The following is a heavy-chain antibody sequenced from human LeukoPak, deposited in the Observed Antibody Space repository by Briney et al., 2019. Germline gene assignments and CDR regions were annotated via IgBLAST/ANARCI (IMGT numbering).Heavy chain of an antibody. Sequence: PGRSLRLSCAASGFTLSNYAIQCVRQAPDKGGEWVADMSYDGSNKYYADSVKGRFTISRDNSKNTLYLQMNSLRAEDTAVYYCARDLYDSSESAFDIWGQGTMVTVSS. CDR1: GFTLSNYA. V-gene: IGHV3-30-3*01. J-gene: IGHJ3*02. CDR2: MSYDGSNK. D-gene: IGHD3-22*01. CDR3: ARDLYDSSESAFDI.